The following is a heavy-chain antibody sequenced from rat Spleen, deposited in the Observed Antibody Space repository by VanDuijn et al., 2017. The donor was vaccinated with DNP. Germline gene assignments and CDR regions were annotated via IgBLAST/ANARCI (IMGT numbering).Heavy chain of an antibody. CDR1: GYSITSNY. CDR2: ISYSGST. D-gene: IGHD1-11*01. V-gene: IGHV3-1*01. J-gene: IGHJ2*01. CDR3: ARWRIGPHYFDY. Sequence: EVQLQESGPGLVKPSQSLSLICSVTGYSITSNYWGWIRKFPGNKMEWIGHISYSGSTSHNPSLKSRISISRDTSKNQFFLHLHSVTTEDTATFYCARWRIGPHYFDYWGQGVMVTVSS.